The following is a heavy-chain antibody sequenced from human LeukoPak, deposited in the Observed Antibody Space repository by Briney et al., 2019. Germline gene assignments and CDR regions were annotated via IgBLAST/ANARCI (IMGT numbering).Heavy chain of an antibody. D-gene: IGHD2-2*01. CDR1: GFTFSSYA. CDR3: AKDRSCSSTSCYAYYYYYYGMDV. J-gene: IGHJ6*02. Sequence: GGSLRLSCAASGFTFSSYAMSWVRQAPGKGLEWVSAISGSGGSTYYADSVKGRLTISRDNSKNTLYLQMNSLRAEDTAVYYCAKDRSCSSTSCYAYYYYYYGMDVWGQGTTVTVSS. CDR2: ISGSGGST. V-gene: IGHV3-23*01.